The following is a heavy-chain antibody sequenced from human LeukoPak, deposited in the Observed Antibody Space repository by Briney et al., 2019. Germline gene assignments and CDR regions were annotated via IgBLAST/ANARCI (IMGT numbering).Heavy chain of an antibody. CDR1: GFTFSSYS. V-gene: IGHV3-21*01. J-gene: IGHJ6*03. D-gene: IGHD3-10*01. Sequence: PGGSLRLSCAASGFTFSSYSMNWVRQAPGKGLEWVSSISSSSSYIYYADSVKGRFTISRDNAKNSLYLQMNSLRAEDTAVYYCARGITMVRGVYYYYYMDVWGKGTTVTVSS. CDR3: ARGITMVRGVYYYYYMDV. CDR2: ISSSSSYI.